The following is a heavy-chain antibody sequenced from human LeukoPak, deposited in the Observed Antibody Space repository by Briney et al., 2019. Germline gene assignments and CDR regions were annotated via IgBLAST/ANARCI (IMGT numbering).Heavy chain of an antibody. CDR3: ARHPRGYSYGVDY. J-gene: IGHJ4*02. Sequence: KRGESLKISWKGSGYSFTSHWIEWVRQMPGKGLEWRGIIYPGDSDTRYSPSFQGQVTISADKSISTAYLQWSSLKASDTAMYYCARHPRGYSYGVDYWGQGTLVTVSS. CDR1: GYSFTSHW. V-gene: IGHV5-51*01. D-gene: IGHD5-18*01. CDR2: IYPGDSDT.